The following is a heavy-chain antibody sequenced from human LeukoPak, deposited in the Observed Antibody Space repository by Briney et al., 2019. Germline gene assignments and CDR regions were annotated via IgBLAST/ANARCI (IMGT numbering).Heavy chain of an antibody. V-gene: IGHV3-7*01. CDR3: ARDGLPAAVLF. CDR2: INEDGSEK. Sequence: GGSLRLFCAASGFTFSSYWMTWVRQAPGKGLDWVANINEDGSEKYYVDSVKGRFTISRDNAKNSLYLQMNSLRAEDTAVYYCARDGLPAAVLFWGEETLVTVSS. D-gene: IGHD6-13*01. CDR1: GFTFSSYW. J-gene: IGHJ4*02.